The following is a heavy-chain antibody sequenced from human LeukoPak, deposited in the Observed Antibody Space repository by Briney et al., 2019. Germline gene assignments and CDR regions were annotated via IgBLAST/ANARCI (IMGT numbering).Heavy chain of an antibody. CDR2: IIPILGIA. CDR1: GGTFSSYT. CDR3: AREDDFWSGRKNWFHP. Sequence: SVKVSCKASGGTFSSYTISWVRQAPGQGLEWKGRIIPILGIANYAQKFQGRVTITADKSTSTAYMELSSLTSEDTDVYYCAREDDFWSGRKNWFHPWGQGTLVTVSS. D-gene: IGHD3-3*01. J-gene: IGHJ5*02. V-gene: IGHV1-69*04.